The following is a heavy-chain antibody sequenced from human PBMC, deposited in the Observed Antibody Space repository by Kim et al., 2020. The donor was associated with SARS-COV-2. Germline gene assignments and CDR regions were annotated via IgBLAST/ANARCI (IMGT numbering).Heavy chain of an antibody. CDR2: IIPIFGTA. CDR1: GGTFSSYA. D-gene: IGHD4-17*01. V-gene: IGHV1-69*13. Sequence: SVKVSCKASGGTFSSYAISWVRQAPGQGLEWMGGIIPIFGTANYAQKFQGRVTITADESTSTAYMELSSLRSEDTAVYYCARAYYGDYSYYYYYGMDVWGQGTTVTVSS. J-gene: IGHJ6*02. CDR3: ARAYYGDYSYYYYYGMDV.